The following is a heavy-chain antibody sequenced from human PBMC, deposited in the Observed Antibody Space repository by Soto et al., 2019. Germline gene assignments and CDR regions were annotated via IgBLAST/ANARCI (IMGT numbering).Heavy chain of an antibody. D-gene: IGHD2-2*01. CDR3: ARGGFVVVVPAAKDRGMDV. Sequence: PSETLSLTCTVSGGSISSGGYYWSWIRQHPGKGLEWIGYIYYSGSTYYNPSLKSRVTISVDTSKNQFSLKLSSVTAADTAVYYCARGGFVVVVPAAKDRGMDVWGQGTTVTVS. CDR1: GGSISSGGYY. V-gene: IGHV4-30-4*08. CDR2: IYYSGST. J-gene: IGHJ6*02.